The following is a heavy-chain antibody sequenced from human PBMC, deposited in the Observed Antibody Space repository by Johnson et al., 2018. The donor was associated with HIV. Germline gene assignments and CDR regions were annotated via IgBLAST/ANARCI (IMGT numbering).Heavy chain of an antibody. J-gene: IGHJ3*01. CDR3: ARDRALGWEPAGAFDV. V-gene: IGHV3-20*03. D-gene: IGHD1-26*01. Sequence: RFTISRDNAKNSLYMQMNSLRAEDTALYYCARDRALGWEPAGAFDVWGQGTMVTVSS.